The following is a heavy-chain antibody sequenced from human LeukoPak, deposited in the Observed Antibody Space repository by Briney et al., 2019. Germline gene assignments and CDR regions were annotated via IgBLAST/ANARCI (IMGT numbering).Heavy chain of an antibody. CDR3: SRENGAFSPFGY. V-gene: IGHV4-4*02. CDR2: ISLSGLT. J-gene: IGHJ4*02. D-gene: IGHD2-8*01. Sequence: PSGTLSLTCGVPGGSISNTNWWSWVRQPPGEGLECLGEISLSGLTNYKPSLKSRVTVSLDKSKNHLSLNLTSVTAADTAVYYCSRENGAFSPFGYWGQGTLVTVPS. CDR1: GGSISNTNW.